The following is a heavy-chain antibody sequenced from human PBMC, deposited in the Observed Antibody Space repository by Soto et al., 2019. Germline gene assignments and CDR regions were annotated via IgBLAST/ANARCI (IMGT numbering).Heavy chain of an antibody. V-gene: IGHV5-10-1*01. D-gene: IGHD5-12*01. Sequence: GESLKISCKGSGYSFTCYWISWVRQMPGKGLEWMGRIDPSDSYTNYSPSFQGHVTISADKSISTAYLQWSSLKASDTAMYYCARPGRDGYNYDYYYGMDVWGQGTTVTVSS. CDR1: GYSFTCYW. J-gene: IGHJ6*02. CDR2: IDPSDSYT. CDR3: ARPGRDGYNYDYYYGMDV.